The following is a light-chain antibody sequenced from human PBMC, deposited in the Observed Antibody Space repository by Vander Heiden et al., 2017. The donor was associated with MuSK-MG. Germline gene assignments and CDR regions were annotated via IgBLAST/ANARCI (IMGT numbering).Light chain of an antibody. J-gene: IGKJ2*01. V-gene: IGKV1-33*01. Sequence: DIQMTQSPSSLSASVGDRVTITCQASEDISHYLNWYQQKPGKAPKLLIDDASSLERGVPSRFSGSGSGTGFTFTISSLQPEDIATYYCQQYDNVPYTFGQGTKLEIK. CDR1: EDISHY. CDR2: DAS. CDR3: QQYDNVPYT.